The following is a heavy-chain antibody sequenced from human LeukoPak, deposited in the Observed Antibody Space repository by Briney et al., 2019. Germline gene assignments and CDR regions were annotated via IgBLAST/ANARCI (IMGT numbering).Heavy chain of an antibody. Sequence: GGSLRPSCAASGFTFDDYAMHWVRQAPGKGLEWVPGISWNSGSIGYADSVKGRFTISRDNAKNSLYLQMNSLRAEDTALYYCAKDTGYSSGWYDYWGQGTLVTVSS. J-gene: IGHJ4*02. V-gene: IGHV3-9*01. CDR3: AKDTGYSSGWYDY. D-gene: IGHD6-19*01. CDR1: GFTFDDYA. CDR2: ISWNSGSI.